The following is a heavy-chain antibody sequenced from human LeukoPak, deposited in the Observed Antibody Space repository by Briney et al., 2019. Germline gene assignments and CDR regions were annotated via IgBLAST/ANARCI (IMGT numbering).Heavy chain of an antibody. CDR2: ISSSGSPI. V-gene: IGHV3-11*04. CDR1: GFTFSDYY. CDR3: ARVPPYYYDSSGYSGVS. J-gene: IGHJ4*02. D-gene: IGHD3-22*01. Sequence: GGSLRLSCAASGFTFSDYYMSWIRQAPGKGLEWVSYISSSGSPISYADSVEGRFTISRDNAKNSLYLQMNSLRAEDTAVYYCARVPPYYYDSSGYSGVSWGQGTLVTVSS.